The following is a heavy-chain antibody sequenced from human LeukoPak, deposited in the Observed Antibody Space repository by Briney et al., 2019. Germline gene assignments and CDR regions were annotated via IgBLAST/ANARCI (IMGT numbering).Heavy chain of an antibody. Sequence: ASVKVSCKASGYTFTSYYMHWVRQAPGQGLEWMGIINPSGGSTSYAQKFQGRVTMTRDTSTSTVYMELSSLRSEDTAVYYCARAAKDFWSGYITIAYYFDYWGQGTLVTVSS. J-gene: IGHJ4*02. V-gene: IGHV1-46*01. CDR2: INPSGGST. CDR1: GYTFTSYY. D-gene: IGHD3-3*01. CDR3: ARAAKDFWSGYITIAYYFDY.